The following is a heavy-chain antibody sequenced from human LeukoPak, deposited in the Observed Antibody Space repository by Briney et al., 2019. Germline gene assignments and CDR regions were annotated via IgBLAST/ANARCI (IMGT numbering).Heavy chain of an antibody. CDR3: ARRVYSDY. D-gene: IGHD6-13*01. Sequence: SETLSLTCAVYGGSFSGYYWSWIRQPPGKGLEWIGEINHSGSTNYNPSLKSRVTISVDTSKNQFSLKLSSVTAADTAVYYCARRVYSDYWGQGTLVTVSS. J-gene: IGHJ4*02. V-gene: IGHV4-34*01. CDR2: INHSGST. CDR1: GGSFSGYY.